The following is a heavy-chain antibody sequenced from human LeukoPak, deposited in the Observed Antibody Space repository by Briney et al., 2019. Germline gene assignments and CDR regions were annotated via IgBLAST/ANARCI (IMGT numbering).Heavy chain of an antibody. CDR3: ARDISYYAADY. Sequence: GGSLRLSCAASGYTFSIHGLHWVRQAPGKGLELVAVIWYDGSKKHYAESVKGRFTISRDNSKNTLYLEMNSLRIEDTAAYRCARDISYYAADYWGQGNLVTVSS. V-gene: IGHV3-33*01. J-gene: IGHJ4*02. CDR1: GYTFSIHG. D-gene: IGHD3-3*01. CDR2: IWYDGSKK.